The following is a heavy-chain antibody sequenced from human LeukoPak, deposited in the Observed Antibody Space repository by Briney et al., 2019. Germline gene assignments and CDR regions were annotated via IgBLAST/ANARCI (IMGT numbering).Heavy chain of an antibody. Sequence: PSETLSLTCTVAGGSISSYYWNWIRQPPGKGLEWIGYIYYSGNTNYNPSLKSRVTISVDTSKNQFSLKLSSVTAADTAVYYCARQAAAAGSSMGYYYYGMDVWGQGTTVTVSS. J-gene: IGHJ6*02. CDR2: IYYSGNT. CDR3: ARQAAAAGSSMGYYYYGMDV. CDR1: GGSISSYY. D-gene: IGHD6-13*01. V-gene: IGHV4-59*08.